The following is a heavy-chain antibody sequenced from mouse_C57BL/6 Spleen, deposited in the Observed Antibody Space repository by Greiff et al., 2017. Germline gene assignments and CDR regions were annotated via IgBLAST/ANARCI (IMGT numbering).Heavy chain of an antibody. Sequence: EVQLQQSGSVLARPGASVKMSCKTSGYTFTSYWMHWVKQRPGQGLEWIGAIYPGNSDTSYNQKFKGKAKLTAVTSASTAYMELSSLTNEDSAVYYCTRPPYYGSSSDYWGQGTTLTVSS. V-gene: IGHV1-5*01. CDR2: IYPGNSDT. J-gene: IGHJ2*01. CDR1: GYTFTSYW. D-gene: IGHD1-1*01. CDR3: TRPPYYGSSSDY.